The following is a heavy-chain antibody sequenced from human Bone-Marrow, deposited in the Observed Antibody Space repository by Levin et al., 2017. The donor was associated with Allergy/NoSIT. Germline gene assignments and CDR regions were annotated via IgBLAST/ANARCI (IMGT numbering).Heavy chain of an antibody. CDR2: IYAGGST. J-gene: IGHJ4*02. CDR1: GFTVSNNF. V-gene: IGHV3-66*01. D-gene: IGHD4-23*01. CDR3: ARDRGGNPPGAMGY. Sequence: GGSLRLSCAASGFTVSNNFMNWVRQAPGKGLEWVSVIYAGGSTYYADSVKGRVTISRDNSKNTLYLQMNGLRVEDTAVYYCARDRGGNPPGAMGYWGQGTLVTVSS.